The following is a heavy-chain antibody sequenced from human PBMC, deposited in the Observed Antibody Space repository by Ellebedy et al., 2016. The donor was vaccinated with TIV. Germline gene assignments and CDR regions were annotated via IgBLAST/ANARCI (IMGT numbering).Heavy chain of an antibody. CDR1: GYTFTGHH. J-gene: IGHJ6*02. Sequence: AASVKVSCKSSGYTFTGHHLHWVRQAPGQGLEWMGWINPHSGGTNPAEKFQGRVTMTRATSLSTAYMELSRLGSDDTAMYSCASRAADTVITRGYYYYGMDVWGQGTTVTVSS. CDR2: INPHSGGT. CDR3: ASRAADTVITRGYYYYGMDV. V-gene: IGHV1-2*02. D-gene: IGHD4-23*01.